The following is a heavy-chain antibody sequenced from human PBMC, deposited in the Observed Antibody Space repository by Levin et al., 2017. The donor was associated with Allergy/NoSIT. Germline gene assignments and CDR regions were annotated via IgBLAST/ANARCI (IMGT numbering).Heavy chain of an antibody. CDR1: GDSITFNNW. J-gene: IGHJ6*03. V-gene: IGHV4-4*02. D-gene: IGHD4-17*01. Sequence: SETLSLTCAISGDSITFNNWWSWVRQPPGKGLEWIGEIYRSGSTNYSPSLESRVAISVDTSKNQFSLKLTSVTAADTAVDYCARTYGDYRGYYYYMDVWGKGTTVTVSS. CDR2: IYRSGST. CDR3: ARTYGDYRGYYYYMDV.